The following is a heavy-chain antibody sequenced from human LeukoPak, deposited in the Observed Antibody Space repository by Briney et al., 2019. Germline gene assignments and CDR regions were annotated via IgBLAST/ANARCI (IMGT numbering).Heavy chain of an antibody. CDR3: AKDGAYYDSSGYSPRLFDY. CDR1: GFTFSSYA. D-gene: IGHD3-22*01. CDR2: ISGSGGST. V-gene: IGHV3-23*01. J-gene: IGHJ4*02. Sequence: PGGSLRLSCAASGFTFSSYAMTWVRQAPGKGLEWVSAISGSGGSTYYADSVKGRFTISRDNSKNTLYLQMNSLRAEDTAVYYCAKDGAYYDSSGYSPRLFDYWGQGTLVTVSS.